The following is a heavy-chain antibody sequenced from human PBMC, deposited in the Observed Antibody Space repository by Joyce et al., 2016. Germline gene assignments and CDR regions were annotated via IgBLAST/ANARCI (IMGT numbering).Heavy chain of an antibody. V-gene: IGHV1-2*02. Sequence: GAEVKKPGASLTVSCQASEYIFTAHLIHWVRQAPGQGLEWIGWINPYSGATDYAPNFQGRVTMTRDLSIDTAYMELSKVRSDDTAVYYCARGGVVRGPPFHYWGQGTLVTVSS. CDR2: INPYSGAT. J-gene: IGHJ4*02. CDR1: EYIFTAHL. D-gene: IGHD2-8*01. CDR3: ARGGVVRGPPFHY.